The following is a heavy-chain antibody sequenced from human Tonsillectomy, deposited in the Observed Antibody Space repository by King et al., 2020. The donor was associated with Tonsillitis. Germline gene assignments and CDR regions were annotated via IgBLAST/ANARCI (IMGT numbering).Heavy chain of an antibody. D-gene: IGHD5-24*01. CDR2: TYYRSKWYN. V-gene: IGHV6-1*01. CDR1: GDSVSSNSAA. J-gene: IGHJ6*02. Sequence: VQLQQSGPGLVKPSQTLSLTCAISGDSVSSNSAAWNWIRQSPSRGLEWLGRTYYRSKWYNDYAVSVKSRITINPDTSKNQFSLQLNSVTPEDTAVYYCARGRDGDNYVGPHSDYSYGMDVWGQGTTVTVSS. CDR3: ARGRDGDNYVGPHSDYSYGMDV.